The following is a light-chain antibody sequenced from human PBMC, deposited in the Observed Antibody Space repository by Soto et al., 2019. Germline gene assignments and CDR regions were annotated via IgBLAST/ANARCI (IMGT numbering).Light chain of an antibody. CDR2: EGS. J-gene: IGLJ2*01. CDR1: SSDVGSYNL. V-gene: IGLV2-23*01. CDR3: CSYAGSSTSHVV. Sequence: QCVLTQPASVSGSPGQSITISCTGTSSDVGSYNLVSWYQQHPGKAPKLMIYEGSKRPSGVSNRFSGSKSGNTASLTISGLQAEDEADYYCCSYAGSSTSHVVFGGGTKVTVL.